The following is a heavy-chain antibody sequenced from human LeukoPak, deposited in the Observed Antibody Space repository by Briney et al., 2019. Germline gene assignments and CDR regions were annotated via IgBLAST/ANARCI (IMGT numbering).Heavy chain of an antibody. J-gene: IGHJ6*03. Sequence: GGSLRLSCAASGFTFSDYYMSWIRQTPGKGLEWVSYITSGSAIYYADSVKGRFTISRDDAKNSLYLQMNSLTAEDTAVYYYARGGYRYDYYYYMDVWGKGTTVTVSS. CDR2: ITSGSAI. CDR1: GFTFSDYY. CDR3: ARGGYRYDYYYYMDV. V-gene: IGHV3-11*04. D-gene: IGHD5-18*01.